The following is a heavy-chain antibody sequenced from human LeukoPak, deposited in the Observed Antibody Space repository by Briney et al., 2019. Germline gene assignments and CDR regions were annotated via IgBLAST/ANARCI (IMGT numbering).Heavy chain of an antibody. J-gene: IGHJ3*02. CDR1: GLTFNNYA. CDR2: ISGGGGGI. Sequence: GGSLRLSCAASGLTFNNYAMSWIRLAPGKGLACVSTISGGGGGIYYSDSVKGRFTISRDNSKETLYLLMHSLSAEDTTVYYCAKDSPLIVEATRWGRNVFDIWGQGTMVTVAS. CDR3: AKDSPLIVEATRWGRNVFDI. D-gene: IGHD1-26*01. V-gene: IGHV3-23*01.